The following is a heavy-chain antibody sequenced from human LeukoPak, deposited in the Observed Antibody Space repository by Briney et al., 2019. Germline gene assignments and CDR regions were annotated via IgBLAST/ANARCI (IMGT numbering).Heavy chain of an antibody. CDR2: MNPDSGKT. V-gene: IGHV1-8*01. CDR1: GYTFTSYY. J-gene: IGHJ4*02. CDR3: ARGNGDFIY. D-gene: IGHD4-17*01. Sequence: ASVKVSCKASGYTFTSYYFCWVRQATGQGLEWMGWMNPDSGKTGYAQKFQGRVTMTRNTSISTAYMELSSLRSEDTAVYYCARGNGDFIYWGQGTLVTVSS.